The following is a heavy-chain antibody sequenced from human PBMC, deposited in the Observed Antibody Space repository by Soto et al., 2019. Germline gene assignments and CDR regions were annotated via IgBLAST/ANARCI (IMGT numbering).Heavy chain of an antibody. CDR2: IYYSGST. Sequence: SETLSLTCTVSGGSISSSSYYWGWIRQPPGKGLEWIGSIYYSGSTYYNPSLKSRVTISVDTSKNQFSLKLSSVTAADTAVYYCARFPLDSSGIFEYWGQGTLVTVSS. V-gene: IGHV4-39*01. CDR1: GGSISSSSYY. J-gene: IGHJ4*02. D-gene: IGHD3-22*01. CDR3: ARFPLDSSGIFEY.